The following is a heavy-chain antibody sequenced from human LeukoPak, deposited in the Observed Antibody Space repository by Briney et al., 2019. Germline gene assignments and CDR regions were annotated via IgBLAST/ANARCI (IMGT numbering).Heavy chain of an antibody. CDR3: ARGPYDSSGYYYQLLEYYFDY. CDR1: GGSFSGYY. J-gene: IGHJ4*02. V-gene: IGHV4-34*01. Sequence: SETLSLTCAVYGGSFSGYYWSWIRQPPGNGLEWIGEINHSGSTNYNPSLKSRVTISVDTSKNQFSLKLSSVTAADTAVYYCARGPYDSSGYYYQLLEYYFDYWGQGTLVTVSS. CDR2: INHSGST. D-gene: IGHD3-22*01.